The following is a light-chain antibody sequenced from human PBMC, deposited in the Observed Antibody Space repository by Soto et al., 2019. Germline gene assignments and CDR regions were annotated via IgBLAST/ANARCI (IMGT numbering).Light chain of an antibody. Sequence: QSVLTQPPSVSGAPGQRVTISCTGRSSNIGAGYDVHWYQQLPGRAPKLLIYGNNKRPSGVPDRFSGSTSGTSASLTITGLQAEDEADYYCQSCDSSLGVFGTGTKLTVL. CDR3: QSCDSSLGV. CDR2: GNN. J-gene: IGLJ1*01. CDR1: SSNIGAGYD. V-gene: IGLV1-40*01.